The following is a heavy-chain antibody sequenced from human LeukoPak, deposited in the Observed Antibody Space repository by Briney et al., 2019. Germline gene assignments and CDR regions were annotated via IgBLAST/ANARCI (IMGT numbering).Heavy chain of an antibody. J-gene: IGHJ6*04. CDR1: GGSISSGGYS. V-gene: IGHV4-30-2*01. D-gene: IGHD3-10*01. CDR2: IYHSGST. CDR3: ARVPYSDYYGSGSYYQLYYYYGMDV. Sequence: SETLSLTCAVSGGSISSGGYSWSWIRQPPETGLEWIGYIYHSGSTYYNPSLKSRVTVSVDRSKNQFSLKLSSVTAADTAVYYCARVPYSDYYGSGSYYQLYYYYGMDVWGKGTTVTVSS.